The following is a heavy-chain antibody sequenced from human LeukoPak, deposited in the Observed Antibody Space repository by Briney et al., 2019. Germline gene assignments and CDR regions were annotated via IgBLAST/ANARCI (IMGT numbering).Heavy chain of an antibody. J-gene: IGHJ4*02. Sequence: SVKVSCKASGGTFSSYAISWVRQAPGQGLEWMGRIIPIFGTANYAQNFQGRGTITTDEYTSTAYMELSSLRSEDTAVYYGARDQDYDFWSGSDYWGQGTLVTVSS. D-gene: IGHD3-3*01. CDR2: IIPIFGTA. CDR1: GGTFSSYA. V-gene: IGHV1-69*05. CDR3: ARDQDYDFWSGSDY.